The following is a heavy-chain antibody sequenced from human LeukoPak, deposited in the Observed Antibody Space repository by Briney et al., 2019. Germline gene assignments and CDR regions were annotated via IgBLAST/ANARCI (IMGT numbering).Heavy chain of an antibody. CDR1: GYTFTSYG. Sequence: GASVKVSCKASGYTFTSYGISWVRQAPGQGLEWMGWISAYNGNTNYAQKLQGRVTMTTDTSTSTAYMELRSLRSDDTAVYYCARDPGFGELLRTDWFDPWGQGTLVTVSS. V-gene: IGHV1-18*01. CDR2: ISAYNGNT. D-gene: IGHD3-10*01. CDR3: ARDPGFGELLRTDWFDP. J-gene: IGHJ5*02.